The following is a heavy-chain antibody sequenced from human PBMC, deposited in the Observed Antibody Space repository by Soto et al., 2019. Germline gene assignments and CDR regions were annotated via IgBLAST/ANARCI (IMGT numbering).Heavy chain of an antibody. D-gene: IGHD5-18*01. CDR2: IYYSGST. J-gene: IGHJ6*02. Sequence: QVQLQESGPGLVKPSQTLSLTCTVSGGSISSGGYYWSWIRQHPGKGLEWIGYIYYSGSTYYNPSLKCRVTISVDTSKNQFSLKLSLVTAADTAVYYCASRGYSYGFSLGMDVWGQGTTVTVSS. CDR3: ASRGYSYGFSLGMDV. CDR1: GGSISSGGYY. V-gene: IGHV4-31*03.